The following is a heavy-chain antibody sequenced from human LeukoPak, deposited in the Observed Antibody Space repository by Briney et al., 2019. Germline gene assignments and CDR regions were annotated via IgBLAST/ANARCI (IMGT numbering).Heavy chain of an antibody. Sequence: GGSLRLSCAASGFTFSTYWMHWVRQAPGKGLVWVSRISSDGSSTTYADSVKGRFTISRDSAKNTLYLQMNSLRAEDTAVYYCARDRGGSGPTTTDYWGQGTLVTVSS. V-gene: IGHV3-74*01. D-gene: IGHD6-19*01. CDR3: ARDRGGSGPTTTDY. J-gene: IGHJ4*02. CDR2: ISSDGSST. CDR1: GFTFSTYW.